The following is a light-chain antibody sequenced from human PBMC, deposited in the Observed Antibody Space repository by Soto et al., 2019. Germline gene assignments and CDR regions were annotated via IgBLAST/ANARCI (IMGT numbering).Light chain of an antibody. CDR2: KTS. J-gene: IGKJ2*01. Sequence: DIPMTQSPSTLSASVGDRVTITCRASQSISDWLAWYQQKPGKAPKLLIYKTSTLQSGVPSRFSGSGSGTEFILTISSLQPDDFATFYCQQYDSYPYTFGQGTKLEIK. V-gene: IGKV1-5*03. CDR1: QSISDW. CDR3: QQYDSYPYT.